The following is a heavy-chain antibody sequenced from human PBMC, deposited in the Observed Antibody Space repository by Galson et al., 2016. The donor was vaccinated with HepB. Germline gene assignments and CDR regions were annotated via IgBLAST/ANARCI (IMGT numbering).Heavy chain of an antibody. CDR3: ATEAPILAPTLGY. J-gene: IGHJ4*02. CDR1: GFTFSSYG. Sequence: SLRLSCAASGFTFSSYGMHWVRQAPGKGLEWVAVIWYDGSNKYYADSVKGRFTISRDNSKNTLYLQMNSLRAEDTAVYYCATEAPILAPTLGYWGQGTLVTVSS. V-gene: IGHV3-33*01. CDR2: IWYDGSNK. D-gene: IGHD2/OR15-2a*01.